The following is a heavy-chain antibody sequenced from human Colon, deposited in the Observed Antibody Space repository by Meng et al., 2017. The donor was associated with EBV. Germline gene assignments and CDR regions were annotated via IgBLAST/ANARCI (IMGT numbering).Heavy chain of an antibody. CDR1: GGSISSCYW. CDR2: IDRGGGT. CDR3: ARVRVIPAAVGFDY. J-gene: IGHJ4*02. Sequence: GRLQGSGPGVASPSWSPSLTGLVSGGSISSCYWWSWDRQAPGKGVEWIKEIDRGGGTNYNPSFKSRVTISVDTSNHHFSLKLSYVAAADTAVYYCARVRVIPAAVGFDYWGQGTLVTVSS. D-gene: IGHD2-2*01. V-gene: IGHV4-4*02.